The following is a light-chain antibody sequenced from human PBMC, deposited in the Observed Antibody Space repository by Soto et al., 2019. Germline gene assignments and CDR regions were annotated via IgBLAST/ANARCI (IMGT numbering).Light chain of an antibody. CDR2: GAS. Sequence: DIVMTPSPDSLGVSLGERATINCKSSQSVLYTSNNQNYLAWYQQKSGQPPKLLIYGASARESWVPARFSGSGSGTDFTLTINGLQADDVAVYYCQQYYLVPFTFGPGTKVDIK. V-gene: IGKV4-1*01. CDR3: QQYYLVPFT. CDR1: QSVLYTSNNQNY. J-gene: IGKJ3*01.